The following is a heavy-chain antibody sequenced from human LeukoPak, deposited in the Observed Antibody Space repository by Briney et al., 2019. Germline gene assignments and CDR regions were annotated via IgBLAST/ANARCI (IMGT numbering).Heavy chain of an antibody. CDR3: AREGDGYYYMDV. CDR2: IYYSGST. D-gene: IGHD5-24*01. J-gene: IGHJ6*03. Sequence: SETLSLTCTVSGGSISSYYWSWIRQPPGKGLEWIGYIYYSGSTNYNPSLKSRVTISVDTSKNQFSLKLSSVTAADTAVYYCAREGDGYYYMDVWGKGTTVTISS. V-gene: IGHV4-59*01. CDR1: GGSISSYY.